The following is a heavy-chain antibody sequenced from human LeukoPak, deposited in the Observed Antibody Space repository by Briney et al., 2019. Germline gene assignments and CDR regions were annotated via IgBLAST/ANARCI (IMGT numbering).Heavy chain of an antibody. V-gene: IGHV3-30-3*01. J-gene: IGHJ4*02. CDR1: GFTFSSYA. D-gene: IGHD5-18*01. CDR2: ISYDGSNK. Sequence: GGSLRLSCAASGFTFSSYAMHWVRQAPGKGLEWVAVISYDGSNKYYADSVKGRFTISRDNSKNTLYLQMNSLRAEDTAVYYCARDPQTWGAMVTPNDYWGQGTLATVSS. CDR3: ARDPQTWGAMVTPNDY.